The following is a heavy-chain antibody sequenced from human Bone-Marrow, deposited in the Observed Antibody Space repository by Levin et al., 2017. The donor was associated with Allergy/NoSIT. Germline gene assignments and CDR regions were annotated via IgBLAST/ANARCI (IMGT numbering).Heavy chain of an antibody. CDR1: GFIFADYA. D-gene: IGHD4-17*01. Sequence: GESLKISCTISGFIFADYAMNWVRQAPGRGLEWVSSLDGSSGKTHYADSVKGRFTISREYSKDTLFLQMNSLRAEDTARYYCAKAETTVMLDYSYFDVWGEGTAVTVSS. CDR3: AKAETTVMLDYSYFDV. CDR2: LDGSSGKT. J-gene: IGHJ6*03. V-gene: IGHV3-23*01.